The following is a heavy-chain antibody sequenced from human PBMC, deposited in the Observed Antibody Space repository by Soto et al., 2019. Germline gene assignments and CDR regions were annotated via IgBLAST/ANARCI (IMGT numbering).Heavy chain of an antibody. Sequence: PGGSLRLSCAASGFTFSSYAMSWVRQAPGKGLEWVSSISSSSTYIYYADSVKGRFTISRDNAKNSVYLQMNSLRPEDTAVYYCARDLSRSVTEDNWFDPWGQGTLVTVSS. CDR2: ISSSSTYI. CDR1: GFTFSSYA. D-gene: IGHD2-21*02. J-gene: IGHJ5*02. CDR3: ARDLSRSVTEDNWFDP. V-gene: IGHV3-21*01.